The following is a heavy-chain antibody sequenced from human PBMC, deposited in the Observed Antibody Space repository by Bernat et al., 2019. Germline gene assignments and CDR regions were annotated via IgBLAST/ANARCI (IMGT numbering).Heavy chain of an antibody. J-gene: IGHJ4*01. CDR2: ISAYNGNT. CDR1: GYTFTSYG. D-gene: IGHD2-15*01. V-gene: IGHV1-18*01. CDR3: ASDCSGGSCHPVQSYFAY. Sequence: QVQLVQSGAEVKKPGASVKVSCKASGYTFTSYGISWVRQAPGQGLEWMGWISAYNGNTNYAQKLKGRVTLTTDTSTSTADMELRSLRSDATAVYYCASDCSGGSCHPVQSYFAYRGPGTLIPVS.